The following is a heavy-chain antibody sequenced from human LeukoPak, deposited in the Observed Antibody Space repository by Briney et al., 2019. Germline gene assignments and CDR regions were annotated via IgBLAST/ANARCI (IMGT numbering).Heavy chain of an antibody. D-gene: IGHD3-10*01. CDR3: TRSGDGAFDN. CDR2: ISRSSETT. CDR1: GFSFSVYA. J-gene: IGHJ3*02. Sequence: VGSLRLSCAASGFSFSVYAMNWVRQTPGKGLEWVSYISRSSETTHYADSVKGRFTISRDNAKNSLYLQMNSLRVDDTAVYYCTRSGDGAFDNWGPGTMVTVSS. V-gene: IGHV3-48*04.